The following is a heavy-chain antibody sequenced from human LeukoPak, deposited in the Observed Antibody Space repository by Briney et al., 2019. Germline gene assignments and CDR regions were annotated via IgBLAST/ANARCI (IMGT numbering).Heavy chain of an antibody. V-gene: IGHV1-18*01. CDR3: ARDPTIYSSGWYLDY. CDR1: GYTFTSYG. J-gene: IGHJ4*02. Sequence: ASVKVSCKASGYTFTSYGISWVRQAPGQGLEWMGWISAYNGNTNYAQKLQGRVTMTTDTSTSTAYMELRSLRSDDTAVYYCARDPTIYSSGWYLDYWGQGTLVTVSS. D-gene: IGHD6-19*01. CDR2: ISAYNGNT.